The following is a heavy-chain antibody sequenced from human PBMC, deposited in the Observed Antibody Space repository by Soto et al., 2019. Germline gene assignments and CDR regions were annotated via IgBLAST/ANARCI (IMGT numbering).Heavy chain of an antibody. CDR1: GYTFTSYY. CDR3: ARAGGDGYNEGPYYYYGMDV. V-gene: IGHV1-46*01. D-gene: IGHD3-16*01. J-gene: IGHJ6*02. CDR2: INPSGGST. Sequence: QVQLVQSGAEVKKPGASVKVSCKASGYTFTSYYMHWVRQAPGQGLEWMGIINPSGGSTSYAQKFQGRVTMTRDTSTSTVYMELSSLRSEDTAVYYCARAGGDGYNEGPYYYYGMDVWGQGTTVTVSS.